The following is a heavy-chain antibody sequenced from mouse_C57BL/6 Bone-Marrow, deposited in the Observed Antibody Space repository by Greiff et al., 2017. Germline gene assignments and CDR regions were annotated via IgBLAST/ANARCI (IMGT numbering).Heavy chain of an antibody. CDR1: GYTFTDYY. V-gene: IGHV1-77*01. CDR3: AIIYYYGSRYFDV. D-gene: IGHD1-1*01. J-gene: IGHJ1*03. Sequence: QVQLQQSGAELVKPGASVKISCKASGYTFTDYYINWVKQRPGPGLEWIGKIGPGSGSTYYNEKFKGKATLTADKSSSTAYMQLSSLTSEDSAVYFCAIIYYYGSRYFDVWGTGTTVTVAS. CDR2: IGPGSGST.